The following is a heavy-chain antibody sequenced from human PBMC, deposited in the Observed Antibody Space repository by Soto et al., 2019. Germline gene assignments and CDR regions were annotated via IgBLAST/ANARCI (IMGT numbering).Heavy chain of an antibody. Sequence: EASVKVSCKASGYTFTGYYMHWVRQAPGQGLEWMGWINPNSGGTNYAQKFQGWVTMTRDTSISTAYMELSRLRSDDTAVYYCAREYYYGSGSFNYWGQGTLVTVSS. CDR3: AREYYYGSGSFNY. CDR2: INPNSGGT. D-gene: IGHD3-10*01. J-gene: IGHJ4*02. V-gene: IGHV1-2*04. CDR1: GYTFTGYY.